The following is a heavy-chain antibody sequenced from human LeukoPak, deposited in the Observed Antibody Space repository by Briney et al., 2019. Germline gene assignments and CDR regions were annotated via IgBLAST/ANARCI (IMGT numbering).Heavy chain of an antibody. CDR3: ARPYYGSGSPRMDV. CDR2: MNPNSGNT. J-gene: IGHJ6*02. Sequence: ASVKVSCKASGYTFTSYDINWVRQATGQGLEWMGWMNPNSGNTGYAQKFQGRVTMARNTSISTAYMELSSLRSEDTAVYYCARPYYGSGSPRMDVWGQGTTVTVSS. CDR1: GYTFTSYD. D-gene: IGHD3-10*01. V-gene: IGHV1-8*01.